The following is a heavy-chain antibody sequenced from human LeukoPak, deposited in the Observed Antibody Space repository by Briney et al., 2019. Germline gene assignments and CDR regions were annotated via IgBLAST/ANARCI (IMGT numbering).Heavy chain of an antibody. J-gene: IGHJ5*02. Sequence: ASVKVSCKASGYTFTGYYMHWVRQAPGQGLEWMGWINPNSGGTNYAQKFQGRVTMTRDTSISTAYMELSRLRSDDTAVYYCARDLPRYCSSTSCPNWFAPWGQGTLVTVSS. V-gene: IGHV1-2*02. D-gene: IGHD2-2*01. CDR1: GYTFTGYY. CDR2: INPNSGGT. CDR3: ARDLPRYCSSTSCPNWFAP.